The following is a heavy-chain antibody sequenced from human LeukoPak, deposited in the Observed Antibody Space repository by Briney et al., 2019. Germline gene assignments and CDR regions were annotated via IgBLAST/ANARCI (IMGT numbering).Heavy chain of an antibody. Sequence: QAGGSLRLSCAASGFTFSSYAMHWVRQAPGKGLEYVSAISTNGDSTYYANSVKGRFTISRDNSKNTLYLQMNSLRAEDTAVYYCAKPGSSSSWYWERENLFDYWGQGTLVTVSS. CDR1: GFTFSSYA. J-gene: IGHJ4*02. CDR2: ISTNGDST. D-gene: IGHD6-13*01. CDR3: AKPGSSSSWYWERENLFDY. V-gene: IGHV3-64*01.